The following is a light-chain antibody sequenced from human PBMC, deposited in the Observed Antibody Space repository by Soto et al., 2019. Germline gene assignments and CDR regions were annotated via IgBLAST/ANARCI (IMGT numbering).Light chain of an antibody. Sequence: DIQMTQSPSTLSAFVGDRVTITCRASQSISSWLAWYQQKPGKAPKLLISDASTLETGVPSRFSGGGSGTEFTLTISNLQADDFATYYCQHCDTYWAFGPGTRVEVE. V-gene: IGKV1-5*01. J-gene: IGKJ1*01. CDR2: DAS. CDR3: QHCDTYWA. CDR1: QSISSW.